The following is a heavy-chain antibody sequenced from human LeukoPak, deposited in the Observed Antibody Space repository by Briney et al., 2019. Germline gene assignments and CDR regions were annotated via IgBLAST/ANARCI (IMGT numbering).Heavy chain of an antibody. V-gene: IGHV4-30-2*01. J-gene: IGHJ4*02. Sequence: SQTLSLTCAVSGGSLSSGGYSWSWIRQPPGKGLEWIGYIYHSGSTYYNPSLKSRVTISVDRSKNQFSLKLSSVTAADTAVYYCARGGNSGSYYTHFFDYWGQGTLVTVSS. D-gene: IGHD1-26*01. CDR2: IYHSGST. CDR3: ARGGNSGSYYTHFFDY. CDR1: GGSLSSGGYS.